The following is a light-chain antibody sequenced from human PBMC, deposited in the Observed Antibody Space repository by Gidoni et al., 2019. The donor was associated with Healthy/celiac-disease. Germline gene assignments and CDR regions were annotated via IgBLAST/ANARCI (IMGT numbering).Light chain of an antibody. CDR1: QSVSSSY. V-gene: IGKV3-20*01. Sequence: EIGLTQSPGTLSLSQGERATLSCRASQSVSSSYLAWYQQEPGQSPRLLIYGASSRATGIPDRFSGSGSGTDFTLTISRLEPEDFAVYYCQQYGSSPGTFGPGTKVDIK. CDR2: GAS. CDR3: QQYGSSPGT. J-gene: IGKJ3*01.